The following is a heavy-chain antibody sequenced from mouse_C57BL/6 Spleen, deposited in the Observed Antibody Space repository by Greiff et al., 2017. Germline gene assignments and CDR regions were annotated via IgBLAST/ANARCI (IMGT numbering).Heavy chain of an antibody. CDR2: IYPGDGDP. CDR3: AREYYGSSFYYAMDY. CDR1: GYAFSSSW. J-gene: IGHJ4*01. D-gene: IGHD1-1*01. V-gene: IGHV1-82*01. Sequence: QVQLQQSGPELVKPGASVTISCKASGYAFSSSWMNWVKQRPGKGLEWIGRIYPGDGDPNYNGKFKGKATLTADKSSSTAYMQLSSLTSEDSAVYFCAREYYGSSFYYAMDYWGQGTSVTVSS.